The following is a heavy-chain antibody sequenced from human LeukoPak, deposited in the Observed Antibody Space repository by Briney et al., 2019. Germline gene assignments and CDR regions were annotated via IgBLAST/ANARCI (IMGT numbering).Heavy chain of an antibody. CDR3: ARAPGGRIAVAGRDFDY. J-gene: IGHJ4*02. CDR2: INPNSGGT. D-gene: IGHD6-19*01. Sequence: ASVKVSCKASGYTFTGYYMHWVRQAPGQGLEWMGWINPNSGGTNYAQKFQGRVTMTRDTSISTAYMELSRLRSDDTAVYYCARAPGGRIAVAGRDFDYWGQGTLVTVSS. V-gene: IGHV1-2*02. CDR1: GYTFTGYY.